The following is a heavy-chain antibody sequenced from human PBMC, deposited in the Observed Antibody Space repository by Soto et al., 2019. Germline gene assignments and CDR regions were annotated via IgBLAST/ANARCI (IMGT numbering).Heavy chain of an antibody. D-gene: IGHD5-12*01. CDR3: ARDRRDGSPDAFDI. J-gene: IGHJ3*02. V-gene: IGHV1-2*02. Sequence: ASVKVSCKASGYTFTGYYMHWVRQAPGQGLEWMGWINPNSGGTNYAQKFQGRVTMTRDTSISTAYMELSRLRSDDTAVYYCARDRRDGSPDAFDIWGQGTMVTVSS. CDR1: GYTFTGYY. CDR2: INPNSGGT.